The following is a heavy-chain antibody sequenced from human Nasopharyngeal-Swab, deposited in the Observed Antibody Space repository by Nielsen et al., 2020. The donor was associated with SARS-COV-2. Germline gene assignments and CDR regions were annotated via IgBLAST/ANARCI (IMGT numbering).Heavy chain of an antibody. J-gene: IGHJ6*03. Sequence: SVKVSCKASGCTFSSYAISWVRQAPGQGLEWMGGIIPMFGTPSYAQKFQGRVTITADESTSTAYMELSSLRSEDTAVYYCARDQTGTGYYYYYMDVWAKGPRSPSP. D-gene: IGHD1-1*01. CDR3: ARDQTGTGYYYYYMDV. V-gene: IGHV1-69*13. CDR2: IIPMFGTP. CDR1: GCTFSSYA.